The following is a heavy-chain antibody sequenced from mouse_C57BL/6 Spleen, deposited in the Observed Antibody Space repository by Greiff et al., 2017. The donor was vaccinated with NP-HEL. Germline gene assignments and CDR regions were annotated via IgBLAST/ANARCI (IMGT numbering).Heavy chain of an antibody. CDR1: GYSITSGYY. CDR3: ARDHGNYDFDY. J-gene: IGHJ2*01. CDR2: ISYDGSN. Sequence: EVQLVESGPGLVKPSQSLSLTCSVTGYSITSGYYWNWIRQFPGNKLEWMGYISYDGSNNYNPSLKNRISITRDTSKNQFFLKLNSVTTEDTATYYCARDHGNYDFDYWGQGTTLTVSS. D-gene: IGHD2-1*01. V-gene: IGHV3-6*01.